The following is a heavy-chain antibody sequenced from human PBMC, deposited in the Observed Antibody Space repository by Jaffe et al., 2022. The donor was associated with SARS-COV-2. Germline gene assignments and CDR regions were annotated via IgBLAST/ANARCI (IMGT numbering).Heavy chain of an antibody. J-gene: IGHJ4*02. CDR2: ISNSSGTI. CDR3: ARELFDGYNAGWGFDY. Sequence: EVQLVESGGGLVQPGGSLRLSCAASGFTFSSYSMNWVRQAPGKGLEWVSYISNSSGTIYYADSVKGRFTISRDNAKNSLYLQMNSLRAEDTAVYYCARELFDGYNAGWGFDYWGQGTLLTVSS. V-gene: IGHV3-48*01. D-gene: IGHD1-20*01. CDR1: GFTFSSYS.